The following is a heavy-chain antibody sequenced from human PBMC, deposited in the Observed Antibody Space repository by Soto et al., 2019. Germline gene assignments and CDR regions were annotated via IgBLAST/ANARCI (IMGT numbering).Heavy chain of an antibody. D-gene: IGHD3-16*01. Sequence: SGGSLRLSCAASGFTFSSYSMNWVRQAPGKGLEWVSYISSSSSTIYYADSVKGRFTISRDNAKNSLYLQMNSLRAEDTAVYYCARDTSFGGLGAFDIWGQGTMVTVSS. CDR1: GFTFSSYS. CDR3: ARDTSFGGLGAFDI. CDR2: ISSSSSTI. V-gene: IGHV3-48*01. J-gene: IGHJ3*02.